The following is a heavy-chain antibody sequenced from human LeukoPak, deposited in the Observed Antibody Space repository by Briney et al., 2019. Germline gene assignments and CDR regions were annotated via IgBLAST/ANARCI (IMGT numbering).Heavy chain of an antibody. D-gene: IGHD1-26*01. J-gene: IGHJ4*02. Sequence: ASVKVSCKASGYTFTGYYMHWVRQAPGQGLEWMGWMNPNSGNTGYAQKFQGRVTMTRNTSISTAYMELSSLRSEDTAVYYCARSLGGSYSYWGQGTLVTVSS. CDR3: ARSLGGSYSY. CDR2: MNPNSGNT. CDR1: GYTFTGYY. V-gene: IGHV1-8*02.